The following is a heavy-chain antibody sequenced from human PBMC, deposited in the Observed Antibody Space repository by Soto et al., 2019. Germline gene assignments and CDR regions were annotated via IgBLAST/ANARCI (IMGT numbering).Heavy chain of an antibody. J-gene: IGHJ5*02. CDR3: ARQEITMVRAFNWFDP. D-gene: IGHD3-10*01. CDR1: GGSISSSSYY. V-gene: IGHV4-39*01. CDR2: IYYSGST. Sequence: QLQLQESGPGLVKPSETLSLTCTVSGGSISSSSYYWGWIRQPPGKGLEWIGSIYYSGSTYYNPSLKKRVTISVDTSKSQFSLKLTSVTAADTAVYYWARQEITMVRAFNWFDPWGQGTLVTVSS.